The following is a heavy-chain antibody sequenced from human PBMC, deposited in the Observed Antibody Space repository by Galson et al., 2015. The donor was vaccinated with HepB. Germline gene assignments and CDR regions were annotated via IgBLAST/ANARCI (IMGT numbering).Heavy chain of an antibody. CDR3: ARRGSSSWLYWYFDL. J-gene: IGHJ2*01. CDR2: IYYSGST. V-gene: IGHV4-39*01. CDR1: GGSISSSSYY. D-gene: IGHD6-13*01. Sequence: ETLSLTCTVSGGSISSSSYYWGWIRQPPGKGLEWIGSIYYSGSTYYNPSLKSRVTISVDTSKNQFSLKLSSVTAADTAVYYCARRGSSSWLYWYFDLWGRGTLVTVSS.